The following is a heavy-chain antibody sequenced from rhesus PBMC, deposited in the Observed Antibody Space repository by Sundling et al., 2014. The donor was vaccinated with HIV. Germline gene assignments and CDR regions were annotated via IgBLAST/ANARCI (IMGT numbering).Heavy chain of an antibody. Sequence: QVQLQESGPGLVKPSETLSLTCAVSGGSISDYYYWNWIRQSPGKGLEWIGSIYGNSARTYYNPSLESRVAISEDTSKNQFFLNLRSVTAADSAVYYCVRERNYNILDFWGQGVLVTVSS. J-gene: IGHJ4*01. D-gene: IGHD3-40*01. V-gene: IGHV4S9*01. CDR3: VRERNYNILDF. CDR1: GGSISDYYY. CDR2: IYGNSART.